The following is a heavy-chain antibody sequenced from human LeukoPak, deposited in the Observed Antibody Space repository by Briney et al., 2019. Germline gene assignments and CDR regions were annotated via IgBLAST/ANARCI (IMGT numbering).Heavy chain of an antibody. D-gene: IGHD6-19*01. CDR2: IRYDGSNK. J-gene: IGHJ4*02. CDR1: GFTFSSYG. V-gene: IGHV3-30*02. Sequence: GGSLRLSCAASGFTFSSYGMHWVRQAPGKGLEWVAFIRYDGSNKYYADSVKGRFTISRDNSKNTLYLQVNSLRAEDTAVYYCARAGSGWYADYWGQGTLVTVSS. CDR3: ARAGSGWYADY.